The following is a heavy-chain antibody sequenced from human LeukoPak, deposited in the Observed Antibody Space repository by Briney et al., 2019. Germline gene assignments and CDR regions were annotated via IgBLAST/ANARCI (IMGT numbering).Heavy chain of an antibody. CDR3: ARGSKYSSSWYVDY. V-gene: IGHV3-74*01. CDR2: MNSDESTT. D-gene: IGHD6-13*01. CDR1: GFTFSSYW. J-gene: IGHJ4*02. Sequence: GGSLRLSCAASGFTFSSYWMHWVRQAPGKGPVWVSSMNSDESTTTYADSVKGRFTISRDNANNTLYLQMNGLRVEDTAVYYCARGSKYSSSWYVDYWGQGTLVTVSS.